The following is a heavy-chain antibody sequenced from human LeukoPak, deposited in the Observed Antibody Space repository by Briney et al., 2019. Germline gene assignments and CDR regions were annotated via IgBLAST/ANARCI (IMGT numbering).Heavy chain of an antibody. CDR1: GGSISSTNYY. V-gene: IGHV4-39*01. Sequence: PSETLSLTCSVSGGSISSTNYYWGWIRQPPGKALEWIGSIYHSGYTYYNPSLKSRVTISVDTSKNQFSLKLRSVTAADTAVYYCARSSMFRGVTVDYWGQGTLVTVSS. CDR3: ARSSMFRGVTVDY. CDR2: IYHSGYT. D-gene: IGHD3-10*01. J-gene: IGHJ4*02.